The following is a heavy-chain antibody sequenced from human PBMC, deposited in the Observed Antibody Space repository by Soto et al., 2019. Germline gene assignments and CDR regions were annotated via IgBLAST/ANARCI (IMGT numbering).Heavy chain of an antibody. CDR2: IIPIFGTA. Sequence: VQLVQSGAEVKKPGSSVKVSCKASGGTFSSYAISWVRQAPGQGLEWMGGIIPIFGTANYAQKFQGRVTITADKSTSTAYMELSSLRSEDTAVYYCARSRYYYDSSGYYFQHWGQGTLVTVSS. CDR3: ARSRYYYDSSGYYFQH. D-gene: IGHD3-22*01. J-gene: IGHJ1*01. CDR1: GGTFSSYA. V-gene: IGHV1-69*06.